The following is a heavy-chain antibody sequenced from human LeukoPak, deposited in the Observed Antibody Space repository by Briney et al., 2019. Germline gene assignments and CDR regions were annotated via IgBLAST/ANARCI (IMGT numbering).Heavy chain of an antibody. CDR2: IYHSGST. CDR3: AREVATIGYYFDY. D-gene: IGHD5-12*01. V-gene: IGHV4-30-2*01. CDR1: GGSISSGGYS. Sequence: SQTLSLICAVSGGSISSGGYSWSWIRQPPGKGLEWIGYIYHSGSTYYNPSLKSRVTISVDRSKNQFSLKLSSVTAADTAVYYCAREVATIGYYFDYWGQGTLVTVSS. J-gene: IGHJ4*02.